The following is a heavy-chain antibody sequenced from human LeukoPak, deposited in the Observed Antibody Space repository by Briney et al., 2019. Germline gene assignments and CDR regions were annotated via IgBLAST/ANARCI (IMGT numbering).Heavy chain of an antibody. CDR1: GFTFSSYE. J-gene: IGHJ4*02. CDR3: AKDLGVAAGLDY. V-gene: IGHV3-48*03. Sequence: GGSLRLSCAASGFTFSSYEMNWVRQAPGKGLEWVSYISSSGSTIYYADSVKGRFTISRDNSKNTLYLQMNSLRAEDTAVYYCAKDLGVAAGLDYWGQGTLVTVSS. D-gene: IGHD2-8*01. CDR2: ISSSGSTI.